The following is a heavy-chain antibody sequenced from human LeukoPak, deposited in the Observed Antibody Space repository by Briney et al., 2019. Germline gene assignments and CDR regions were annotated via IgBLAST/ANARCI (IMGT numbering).Heavy chain of an antibody. J-gene: IGHJ4*02. CDR2: ISYDGSNK. Sequence: PRRSLRLSCAASGFTFSSYAMHWVRQAPGKGLEWVAVISYDGSNKYYADSVRGRFTISRDNSKNTLYLQMNSLRAEDTAVYYCARDGGGYDILTGYHRLNYFDYWGQGTLVTVSS. D-gene: IGHD3-9*01. CDR3: ARDGGGYDILTGYHRLNYFDY. CDR1: GFTFSSYA. V-gene: IGHV3-30-3*01.